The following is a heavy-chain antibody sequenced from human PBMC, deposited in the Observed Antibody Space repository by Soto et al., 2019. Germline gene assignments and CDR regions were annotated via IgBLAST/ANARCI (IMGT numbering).Heavy chain of an antibody. CDR1: GFIFDDFA. Sequence: EAQLVESGGGLVQSGRSLRLSCAGSGFIFDDFAIHWVRQAPGKGLEWVSGISWNSDSIGYAESVKGRFTISRDNAKNALYLQMNSLRVEDTAFYYCTKVGGLYDFWSGPLHFDLWGQGTLVTVSS. J-gene: IGHJ4*02. CDR3: TKVGGLYDFWSGPLHFDL. D-gene: IGHD3-3*01. V-gene: IGHV3-9*01. CDR2: ISWNSDSI.